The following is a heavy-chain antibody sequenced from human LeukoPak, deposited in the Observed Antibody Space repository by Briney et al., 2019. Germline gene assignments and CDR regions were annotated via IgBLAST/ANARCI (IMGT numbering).Heavy chain of an antibody. Sequence: GRSLRLSCAASGLTFSNYGMHWVRQAPGKGLEWVAVISNDGSDTYYADAVKGRFTISRDNSKNTLYLQMNSLRAQDTAVYYCARDSWELRSYYFDYWGQGTLVTVSS. J-gene: IGHJ4*02. D-gene: IGHD1-26*01. V-gene: IGHV3-30*03. CDR1: GLTFSNYG. CDR2: ISNDGSDT. CDR3: ARDSWELRSYYFDY.